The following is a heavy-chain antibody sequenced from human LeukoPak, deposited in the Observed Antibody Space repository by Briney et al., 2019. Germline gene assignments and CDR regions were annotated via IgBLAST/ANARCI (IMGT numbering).Heavy chain of an antibody. CDR2: INGGSNYI. V-gene: IGHV3-21*01. D-gene: IGHD2-2*02. CDR3: AKSGTTYCSDSGCYIDV. J-gene: IGHJ3*01. CDR1: GFTFANCA. Sequence: GGSLRLSCAASGFTFANCAMNWVRQAPGKGLEWVSSINGGSNYIYYTDSVKGRFTISRDNAKNSLYLQMNSLRAKDTAVYYCAKSGTTYCSDSGCYIDVWGLGTLVTVSS.